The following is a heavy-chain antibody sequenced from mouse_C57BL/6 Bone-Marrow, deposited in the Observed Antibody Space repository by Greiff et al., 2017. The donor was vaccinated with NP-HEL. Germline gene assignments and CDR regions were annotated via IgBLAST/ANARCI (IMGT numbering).Heavy chain of an antibody. CDR3: TGENYYYGSSYGFAY. D-gene: IGHD1-1*01. J-gene: IGHJ3*01. CDR1: GFTFSNYW. V-gene: IGHV6-3*01. CDR2: IRLKSDNYAT. Sequence: EVMLVESGGGLVQPGGSMKLSCVASGFTFSNYWMNWVRQSPEKGLEWVAQIRLKSDNYATPYAVSVKGRFTISSDDSKSSVYLQMTNLRAEDTGIYYCTGENYYYGSSYGFAYGGKGTRVTVSA.